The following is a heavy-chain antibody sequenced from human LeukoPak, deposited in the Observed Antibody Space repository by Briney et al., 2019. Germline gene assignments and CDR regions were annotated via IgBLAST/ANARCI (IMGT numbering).Heavy chain of an antibody. D-gene: IGHD3-22*01. CDR2: IYYSGST. CDR3: ARASLTYYYDSSGYSNDSYYYYYMDV. CDR1: GGSLSSYY. J-gene: IGHJ6*03. Sequence: PSETLSLTCTVSGGSLSSYYWSWIRQPPGKGLEWIGYIYYSGSTNYNPSLKSRVTISVDTSKNQFSLKLSSVTAADTAVYYCARASLTYYYDSSGYSNDSYYYYYMDVWGKGTTVTVSS. V-gene: IGHV4-59*01.